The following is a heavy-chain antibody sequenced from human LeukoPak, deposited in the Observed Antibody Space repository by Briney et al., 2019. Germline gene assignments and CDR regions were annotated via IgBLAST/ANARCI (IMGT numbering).Heavy chain of an antibody. D-gene: IGHD3-10*01. Sequence: GSLRLSCAASGFTFSSYWMSWVRQAPGKGLEWVANIRQDGSEKYYVDSVKGRFTISRDNAKNSLYLQMNSLRAEDTALYYCAKNGEKYYGSGSYRGWFDPWGQGTLVTVSS. CDR3: AKNGEKYYGSGSYRGWFDP. CDR2: IRQDGSEK. V-gene: IGHV3-7*03. CDR1: GFTFSSYW. J-gene: IGHJ5*02.